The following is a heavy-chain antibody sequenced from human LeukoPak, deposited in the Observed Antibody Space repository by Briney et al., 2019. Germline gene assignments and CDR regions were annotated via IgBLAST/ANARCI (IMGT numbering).Heavy chain of an antibody. CDR3: ARGATTTVTTDY. CDR1: GFTVSSNY. CDR2: IYSDDIT. Sequence: GGSLRLSCAASGFTVSSNYMSWVRQAPGKGLEWVSVIYSDDITYYADSVKGRFTISRDNSKNTLYLQMNSLRAEDTAVYYCARGATTTVTTDYWGQGTLVTVSS. V-gene: IGHV3-66*01. J-gene: IGHJ4*02. D-gene: IGHD4-17*01.